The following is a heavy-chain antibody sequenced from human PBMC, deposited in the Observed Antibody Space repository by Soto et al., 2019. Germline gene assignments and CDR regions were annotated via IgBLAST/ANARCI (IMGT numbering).Heavy chain of an antibody. CDR1: GFTFSSYA. Sequence: PGGSLRLSCAASGFTFSSYAMSWVRQAPGKGLEWVSAISGSGGSTYYADSVKGRFTISRDNSENTLYLQMNSLRAEDTAVYYCAKDKSIVVVPAALRDWFDPWGQGTLVTVSS. J-gene: IGHJ5*02. V-gene: IGHV3-23*01. D-gene: IGHD2-2*01. CDR3: AKDKSIVVVPAALRDWFDP. CDR2: ISGSGGST.